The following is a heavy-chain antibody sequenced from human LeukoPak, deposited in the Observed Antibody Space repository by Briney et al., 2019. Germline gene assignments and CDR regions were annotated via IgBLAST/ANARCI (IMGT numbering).Heavy chain of an antibody. CDR2: IYYSGST. Sequence: PSETLSLTCTVSGGSISSYYWSWIRQPPGKGLEWIGYIYYSGSTNYNPSLKSRVTISVDTSKNQFSLKLSSVTAADTAVYYCARHVWHFARADANYFDYWGQGTLVTVSS. D-gene: IGHD3-3*02. V-gene: IGHV4-59*08. CDR3: ARHVWHFARADANYFDY. CDR1: GGSISSYY. J-gene: IGHJ4*02.